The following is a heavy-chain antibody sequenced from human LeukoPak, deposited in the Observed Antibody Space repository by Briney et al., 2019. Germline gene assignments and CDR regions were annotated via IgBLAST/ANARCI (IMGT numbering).Heavy chain of an antibody. V-gene: IGHV3-74*01. D-gene: IGHD6-13*01. CDR1: GFTFSSYW. CDR2: IKSEGSST. J-gene: IGHJ4*02. Sequence: GGSLRLSCAASGFTFSSYWMHWVRQAPGKGLVWVSRIKSEGSSTDYADSVKGRFTISRDNAKNTLYLQMNSLRAEDTAVYYCARDYGSIPFNTAEFDSWGQGTLVTVSS. CDR3: ARDYGSIPFNTAEFDS.